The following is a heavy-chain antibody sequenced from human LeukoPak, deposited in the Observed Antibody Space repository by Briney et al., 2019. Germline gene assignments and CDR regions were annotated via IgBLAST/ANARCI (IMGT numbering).Heavy chain of an antibody. Sequence: ASVKVSCKASGGTFSSYAISWVRQAPGQGLEWMGRIIPIFGTANSAQKSQGRVTITTDESTSTAYMELSSLRSEDTAVYYCAREEAAAALPFDYWGQGTLVTVSS. V-gene: IGHV1-69*05. CDR3: AREEAAAALPFDY. J-gene: IGHJ4*02. D-gene: IGHD6-13*01. CDR1: GGTFSSYA. CDR2: IIPIFGTA.